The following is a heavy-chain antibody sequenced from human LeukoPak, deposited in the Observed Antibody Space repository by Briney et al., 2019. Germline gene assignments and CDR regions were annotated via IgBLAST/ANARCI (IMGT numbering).Heavy chain of an antibody. V-gene: IGHV3-73*01. CDR1: GFTFSGSA. D-gene: IGHD5-18*01. Sequence: PGGSLRLSCAASGFTFSGSAMHWVRQASGKGLEWVGRIRSKANSYATGYAASVRGRFTISRDDSKNTAYLQMNSLRSDDTAVYYCTSSLVDTAMAYDYWGQGTLVTVSS. CDR3: TSSLVDTAMAYDY. J-gene: IGHJ4*02. CDR2: IRSKANSYAT.